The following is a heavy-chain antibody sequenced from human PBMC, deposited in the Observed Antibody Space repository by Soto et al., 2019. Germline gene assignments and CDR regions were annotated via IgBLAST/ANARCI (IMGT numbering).Heavy chain of an antibody. J-gene: IGHJ5*02. CDR3: ARWWMYATRFDP. Sequence: SETLSLTCAVSGGSISSGGYSWSWIRQPPGKGLEWIGYIYHSGSTYYNPSLKSRVTISVDRSKNQFSLKLSSVTAADTAVYYCARWWMYATRFDPWGQGTLVTVSS. CDR2: IYHSGST. CDR1: GGSISSGGYS. D-gene: IGHD2-8*01. V-gene: IGHV4-30-2*01.